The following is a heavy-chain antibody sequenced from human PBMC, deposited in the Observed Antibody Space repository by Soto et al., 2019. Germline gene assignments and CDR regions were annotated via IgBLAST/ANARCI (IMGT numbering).Heavy chain of an antibody. CDR2: IYYSGST. V-gene: IGHV4-59*08. Sequence: PSVTKCSSGPASGGSISSYYWSWIRQPPGKGLEWIGYIYYSGSTNYNPSLKSRVTISVDTSKNQFSLKLSSVTAADTAVYYCARGDVNYYDSSGIFDYWGQGTLVTVSS. D-gene: IGHD3-22*01. CDR1: GGSISSYY. J-gene: IGHJ4*02. CDR3: ARGDVNYYDSSGIFDY.